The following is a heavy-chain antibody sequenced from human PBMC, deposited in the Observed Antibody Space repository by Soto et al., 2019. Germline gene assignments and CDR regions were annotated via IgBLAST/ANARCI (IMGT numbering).Heavy chain of an antibody. J-gene: IGHJ5*02. V-gene: IGHV3-21*01. D-gene: IGHD6-13*01. CDR3: AREFRGSSRPGWFDP. CDR1: GFTFSSYS. CDR2: ISSSSSYI. Sequence: VVSLRLSCAASGFTFSSYSMNWVRQAPGKGLEWVSSISSSSSYIYYADSVKGRFTISRDNAKNSLYLQMNSLRAEDTAVYYCAREFRGSSRPGWFDPWGQGTLVTV.